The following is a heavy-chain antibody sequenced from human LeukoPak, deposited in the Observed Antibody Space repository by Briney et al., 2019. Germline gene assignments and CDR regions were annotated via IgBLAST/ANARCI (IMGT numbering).Heavy chain of an antibody. Sequence: PSETLSLTCTVSGGSISSYYWSWIRQPPGKGLEWIGEVNHSGSTNYNPSLKSRVTISVDTSKNQFSLKLSSVTAADTAVYYCARVTQQLLDYWGQGTLVTVSS. CDR1: GGSISSYY. CDR3: ARVTQQLLDY. D-gene: IGHD6-13*01. J-gene: IGHJ4*02. V-gene: IGHV4-34*01. CDR2: VNHSGST.